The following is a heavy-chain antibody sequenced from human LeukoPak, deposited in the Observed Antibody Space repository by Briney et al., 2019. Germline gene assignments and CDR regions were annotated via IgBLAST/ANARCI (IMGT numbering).Heavy chain of an antibody. V-gene: IGHV1-46*01. CDR2: INPSGGST. Sequence: ASVKVSCKASGYTFTSYYMHWVRQAPGQGLEWMGIINPSGGSTSYAQKLQGRVTMTTDTSTSTAYMELRSLRSDDTAVYYCARDGPVGAMVKGPLDYWGQGTLVTVSS. CDR1: GYTFTSYY. J-gene: IGHJ4*02. D-gene: IGHD5-18*01. CDR3: ARDGPVGAMVKGPLDY.